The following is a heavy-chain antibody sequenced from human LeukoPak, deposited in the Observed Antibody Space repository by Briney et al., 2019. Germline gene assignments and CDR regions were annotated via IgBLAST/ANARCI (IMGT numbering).Heavy chain of an antibody. CDR2: ISSSSSTI. CDR1: GFTFSSYS. CDR3: ARDPALAAARTGFGY. D-gene: IGHD6-13*01. J-gene: IGHJ4*02. Sequence: GSLRLSCAASGFTFSSYSMNWVRQAPGKGLEWVSYISSSSSTIYYADPVKVRFTTSRDNAKNSLYLQMNRLRDEDTAVSYCARDPALAAARTGFGYWGRGTRVPVSS. V-gene: IGHV3-48*02.